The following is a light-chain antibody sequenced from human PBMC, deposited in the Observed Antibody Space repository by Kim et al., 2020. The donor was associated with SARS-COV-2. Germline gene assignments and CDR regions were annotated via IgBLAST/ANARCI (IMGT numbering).Light chain of an antibody. CDR1: FSNVGRKT. CDR2: GYN. V-gene: IGLV1-44*01. CDR3: AAWDDNLNGVG. Sequence: GQGVTISCSGSFSNVGRKTVNWWQQFPGTAPKLLIFGYNQRPSGVPARFSGSKSGTSASLAISGLQSEDEADYYCAAWDDNLNGVGFGGGTQLTVL. J-gene: IGLJ2*01.